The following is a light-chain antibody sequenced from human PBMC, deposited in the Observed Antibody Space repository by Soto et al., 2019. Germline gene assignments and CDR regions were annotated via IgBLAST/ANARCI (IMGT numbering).Light chain of an antibody. CDR2: RAS. V-gene: IGKV3-15*01. Sequence: EIVMTQSPATLSVSPGERATLSCRASQSVSSNLAWYQQKPGQAPRLLIYRASTRATGIPPRFSGSGSGTEFTVTISSLQSEDFAVYYCQQSNNWPPSTFGQGTKAEIK. J-gene: IGKJ1*01. CDR1: QSVSSN. CDR3: QQSNNWPPST.